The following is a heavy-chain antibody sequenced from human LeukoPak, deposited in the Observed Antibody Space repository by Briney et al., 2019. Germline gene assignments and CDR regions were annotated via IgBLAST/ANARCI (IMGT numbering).Heavy chain of an antibody. CDR1: GFTFSNYG. D-gene: IGHD2-15*01. CDR3: VRGGATLPFDY. CDR2: ILHDGSET. Sequence: GKSLRLSCVASGFTFSNYGMHWVRQAPGKGLEWVAVILHDGSETYYIDSVKGRFTISRDNSKNTLCLQMNSLKIEDTAVYYCVRGGATLPFDYWGQGTLATVFS. V-gene: IGHV3-30*03. J-gene: IGHJ4*02.